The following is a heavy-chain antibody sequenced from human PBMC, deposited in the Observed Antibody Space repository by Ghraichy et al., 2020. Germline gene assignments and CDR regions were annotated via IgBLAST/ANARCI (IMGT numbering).Heavy chain of an antibody. CDR2: IFYSGST. J-gene: IGHJ4*02. V-gene: IGHV4-31*01. Sequence: SETLPLTCSVSGASISSGDYYWNWIRQLPGKGLEWIGYIFYSGSTYYNPSLKSLVTMSIDASKNQFFLKLSSVTAADTALYYCARGTWFGELLPFFDSWGQGTLITVSS. CDR3: ARGTWFGELLPFFDS. D-gene: IGHD3-10*01. CDR1: GASISSGDYY.